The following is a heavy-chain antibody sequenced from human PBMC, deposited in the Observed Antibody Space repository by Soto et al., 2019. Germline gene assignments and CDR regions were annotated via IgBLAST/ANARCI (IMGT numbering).Heavy chain of an antibody. CDR2: INHSGST. D-gene: IGHD2-2*01. CDR1: GGSFSGYY. V-gene: IGHV4-34*01. Sequence: PSETLSLTCAVYGGSFSGYYWSWIRQPPGKGLEWIGEINHSGSTNYNPSLKSRVTISVDTSKNQFSLKLSSVTAADTAVYYCARGDAGDCSSTSCDSFPWFDPWGQGTLVTVSS. J-gene: IGHJ5*01. CDR3: ARGDAGDCSSTSCDSFPWFDP.